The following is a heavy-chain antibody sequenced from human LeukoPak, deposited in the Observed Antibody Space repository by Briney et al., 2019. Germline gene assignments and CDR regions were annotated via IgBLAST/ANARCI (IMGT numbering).Heavy chain of an antibody. CDR1: GGSISSYY. J-gene: IGHJ4*02. Sequence: SGPTLVKPSETLSLTCTVSGGSISSYYWSWIRQPAGKGLEWIGRIYTSGSTNYNPSLKSRVTMSVDTSKNQFSLKLSSVTAADTAVYYCARGSWYWGPEYFDYWGQGTLVTVSS. CDR3: ARGSWYWGPEYFDY. CDR2: IYTSGST. V-gene: IGHV4-4*07. D-gene: IGHD6-13*01.